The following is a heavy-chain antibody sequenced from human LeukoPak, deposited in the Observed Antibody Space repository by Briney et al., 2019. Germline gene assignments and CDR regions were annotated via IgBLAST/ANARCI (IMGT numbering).Heavy chain of an antibody. J-gene: IGHJ4*02. CDR1: GYTFTSYG. V-gene: IGHV1-18*01. D-gene: IGHD3-16*01. CDR2: ISAYNGNT. Sequence: ASVKVSCKASGYTFTSYGISWVRQAPGQGLEWMGWISAYNGNTNYAQKLQGRVTMTTDTSTSTAYMELRSLRSDDTAVYYCARDGPNLGEPINFDYWGQGTLVTVSS. CDR3: ARDGPNLGEPINFDY.